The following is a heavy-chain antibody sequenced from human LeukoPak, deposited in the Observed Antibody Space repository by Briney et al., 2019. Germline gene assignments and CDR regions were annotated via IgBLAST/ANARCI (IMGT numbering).Heavy chain of an antibody. CDR2: IYSGGST. J-gene: IGHJ4*02. CDR1: GLTVSSNY. Sequence: PGGSLRLSCAASGLTVSSNYMSWVRQAPGKGLEWVSVIYSGGSTYYADSVKGRFTISRDNSKNTLYLQMNSLRAEDTAVYYCATIPYNWNYGDYWGQGTLVTVSS. CDR3: ATIPYNWNYGDY. D-gene: IGHD1-20*01. V-gene: IGHV3-53*01.